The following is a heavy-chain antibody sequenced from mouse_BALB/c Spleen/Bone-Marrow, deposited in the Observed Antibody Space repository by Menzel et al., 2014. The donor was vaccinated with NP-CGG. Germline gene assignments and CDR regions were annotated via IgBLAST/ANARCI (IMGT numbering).Heavy chain of an antibody. CDR1: GFNIKDTY. CDR2: IDPANGNT. D-gene: IGHD1-1*01. CDR3: ASYYYGSSSFAY. Sequence: VQLKESGAELVKPGASVKLSCTASGFNIKDTYMHWVKQRPEQGLEWIGRIDPANGNTKYDPKFQGKATITADTSSNTACLQLSSLTSEDTAVYNCASYYYGSSSFAYWGQGTLVTVSA. V-gene: IGHV14-3*02. J-gene: IGHJ3*01.